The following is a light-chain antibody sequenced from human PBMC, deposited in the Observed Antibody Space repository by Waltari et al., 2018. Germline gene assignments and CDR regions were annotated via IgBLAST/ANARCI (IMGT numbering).Light chain of an antibody. CDR2: YDS. V-gene: IGLV3-21*04. J-gene: IGLJ3*02. CDR3: QVWDDTTNAGV. CDR1: NIESKS. Sequence: YVVTQPPSVSVAPGKTATLTCGGENIESKSVTWYQQKPGQAPVLVIFYDSNRPSGSPERLSGSNSGNTATLTISGGEAGDEADYHCQVWDDTTNAGVFGGGTRLTVL.